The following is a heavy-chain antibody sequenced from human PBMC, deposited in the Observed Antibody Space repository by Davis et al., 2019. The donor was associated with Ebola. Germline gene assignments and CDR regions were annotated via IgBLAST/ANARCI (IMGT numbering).Heavy chain of an antibody. J-gene: IGHJ6*02. CDR3: ARGQDDSSGYYIYYYYGMDV. D-gene: IGHD3-22*01. CDR1: GFTFSSYW. V-gene: IGHV3-7*03. CDR2: IKQDGSEN. Sequence: GESLKISCAASGFTFSSYWMSWVRQAPGKGLEWVANIKQDGSENYYVDSVKGRSTIPRDNAKNSLYLQMNSLRAEDTAVYYYARGQDDSSGYYIYYYYGMDVWGQGTTVTVSS.